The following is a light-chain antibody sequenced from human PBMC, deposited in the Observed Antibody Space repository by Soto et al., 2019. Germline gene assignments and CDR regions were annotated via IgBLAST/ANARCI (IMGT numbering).Light chain of an antibody. Sequence: EIVMTQSPATLSVSPGERATLSCRASQSVSSSYLAWYQQKPGQAPRLLIYGASSRATGIPDRFSGSGSRTDFTLTISRLEPEDFAVYYCQQYNNWPLTCGQGTRLEIK. CDR2: GAS. V-gene: IGKV3-20*01. J-gene: IGKJ5*01. CDR1: QSVSSSY. CDR3: QQYNNWPLT.